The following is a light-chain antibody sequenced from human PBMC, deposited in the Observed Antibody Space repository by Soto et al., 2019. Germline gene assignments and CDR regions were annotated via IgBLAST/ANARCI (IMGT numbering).Light chain of an antibody. J-gene: IGKJ4*01. V-gene: IGKV3-15*01. Sequence: EIVMTQSPATLSLSPGERATLSCRASQAVRSDFAWYQQKPGQAPRLLIYGATIRATGIPARFSGSGYGTEFTLTISSLQSEDFAVYYCQHYNKWPLTFGGGTKVDIK. CDR2: GAT. CDR3: QHYNKWPLT. CDR1: QAVRSD.